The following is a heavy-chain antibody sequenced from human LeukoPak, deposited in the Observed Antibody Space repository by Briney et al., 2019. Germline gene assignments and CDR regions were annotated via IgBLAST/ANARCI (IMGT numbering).Heavy chain of an antibody. V-gene: IGHV3-53*01. CDR2: IYSGGST. J-gene: IGHJ6*03. CDR1: GFSVSSNY. Sequence: GGSLRLSCAASGFSVSSNYMSWVRQAPGKGLEWVSVIYSGGSTYYADSVKGRFTISRDTSKNTLYLQMNSLRADDTAVYYCARVLRYCSGGNCYSGGLGYMDVWGKGTTVTISS. CDR3: ARVLRYCSGGNCYSGGLGYMDV. D-gene: IGHD2-15*01.